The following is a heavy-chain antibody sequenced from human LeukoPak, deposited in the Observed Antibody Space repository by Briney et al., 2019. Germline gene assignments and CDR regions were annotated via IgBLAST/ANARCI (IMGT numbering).Heavy chain of an antibody. V-gene: IGHV4-34*01. D-gene: IGHD3-22*01. CDR2: INHSGST. Sequence: SETLSLTCAVYGGSFSGYYWSWIRQPPGKGLEWIGEINHSGSTNYNPSLKSRVTISVDTSKNQFSLKLSSVTAADTAVYYCARGTWYYYDSSGYFPTHFDYWGQGTLVTVSS. CDR1: GGSFSGYY. J-gene: IGHJ4*02. CDR3: ARGTWYYYDSSGYFPTHFDY.